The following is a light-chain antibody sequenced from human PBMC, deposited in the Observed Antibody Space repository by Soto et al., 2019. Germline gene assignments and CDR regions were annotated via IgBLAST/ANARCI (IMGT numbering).Light chain of an antibody. CDR2: GAS. J-gene: IGKJ1*01. Sequence: EIVLTQSPGTLSLSPGERATRSCRASQSVSSNYLAWYQQKPGQAPRLLIYGASSRATGIPDRFSGSGSGTDFTLTISRLEPEDFAVFYCHQCDSSPWTFGQGTKVDIK. CDR1: QSVSSNY. CDR3: HQCDSSPWT. V-gene: IGKV3-20*01.